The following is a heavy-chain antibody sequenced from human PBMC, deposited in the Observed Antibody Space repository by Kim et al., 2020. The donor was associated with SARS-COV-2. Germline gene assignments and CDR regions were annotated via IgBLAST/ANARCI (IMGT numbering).Heavy chain of an antibody. Sequence: SETLSLTCAVSGGSISSSNWWSWVRQPPGKGLEWIGEIYHSGSTNYNPSLKSRVTISVDKSKNQFSLKLSSVTAADTAVYYCARVGEYSSSLYYYYGMDVWGQGTTVTVSS. CDR1: GGSISSSNW. CDR2: IYHSGST. D-gene: IGHD6-6*01. J-gene: IGHJ6*02. CDR3: ARVGEYSSSLYYYYGMDV. V-gene: IGHV4-4*02.